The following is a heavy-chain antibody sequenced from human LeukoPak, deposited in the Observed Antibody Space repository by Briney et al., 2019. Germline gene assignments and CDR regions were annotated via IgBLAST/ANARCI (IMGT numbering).Heavy chain of an antibody. J-gene: IGHJ3*02. CDR1: GFTFSSYW. CDR3: ATYWRYFDWLLSDI. CDR2: IKGDGGAT. D-gene: IGHD3-9*01. Sequence: PGGSLRLSCAASGFTFSSYWMHWVLQAPGRGLVWGSRIKGDGGATTFPPSVKARLTTSRANAKNTLYLQMNSLRAEETAVYYCATYWRYFDWLLSDIWGLGTMVTVSS. V-gene: IGHV3-74*01.